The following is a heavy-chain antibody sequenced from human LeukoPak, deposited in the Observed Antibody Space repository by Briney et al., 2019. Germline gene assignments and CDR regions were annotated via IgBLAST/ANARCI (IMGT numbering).Heavy chain of an antibody. CDR2: INEDASES. D-gene: IGHD6-13*01. CDR1: GFTFSDLW. CDR3: ARGGSDSSRYWNY. J-gene: IGHJ4*02. V-gene: IGHV3-7*01. Sequence: GGSLRLSCAVSGFTFSDLWMTWVRQAPRKGLEWVANINEDASESSYVDSVKGRFIIFRDNGRTSLYLQMNSLRVEDTAVYYCARGGSDSSRYWNYWGQGTLVTVSS.